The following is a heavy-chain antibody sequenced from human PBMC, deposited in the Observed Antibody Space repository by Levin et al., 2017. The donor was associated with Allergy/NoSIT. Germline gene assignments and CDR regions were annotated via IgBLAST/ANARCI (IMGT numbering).Heavy chain of an antibody. D-gene: IGHD2-2*01. J-gene: IGHJ5*02. V-gene: IGHV3-23*01. CDR2: ISGSGGST. CDR3: AKELVVVPAAVAHWFDP. Sequence: GASVKVSCAASGFTFSSYAMSWVRQAPGKGLEWVSAISGSGGSTYYADSVKGRFTISRDNSKNTLYLQMNSLRAEDTAVYYCAKELVVVPAAVAHWFDPWGQRTLVTVSS. CDR1: GFTFSSYA.